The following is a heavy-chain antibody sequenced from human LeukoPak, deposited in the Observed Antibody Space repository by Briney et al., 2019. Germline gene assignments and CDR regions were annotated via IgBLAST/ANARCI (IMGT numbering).Heavy chain of an antibody. V-gene: IGHV3-23*01. J-gene: IGHJ3*02. Sequence: PGGSLRLSCAASGFTFSSYAMSWVRQAPGKGLEWVSAISGSGGSTYYADSVKGRFTISRDNSKNTLYLQMNSLRAEDTAVYYCAKDQIGWLRAGGAFDIWGQGTMVTVSS. CDR2: ISGSGGST. D-gene: IGHD5-12*01. CDR3: AKDQIGWLRAGGAFDI. CDR1: GFTFSSYA.